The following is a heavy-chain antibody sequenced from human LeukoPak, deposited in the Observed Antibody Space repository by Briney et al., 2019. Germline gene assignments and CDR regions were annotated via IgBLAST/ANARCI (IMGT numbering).Heavy chain of an antibody. Sequence: GSLRLSCAVSGITFSSFWMSWIRQPPGKGLEWIGSIYYSGSTYYNPSLKSRVTISVDTSKNQFSLKLSSVTAADTAVYYCARLYQVFPYSGIVNWGQGTLVTVSS. CDR2: IYYSGST. J-gene: IGHJ4*02. V-gene: IGHV4-39*01. CDR3: ARLYQVFPYSGIVN. CDR1: GITFSSFW. D-gene: IGHD1-26*01.